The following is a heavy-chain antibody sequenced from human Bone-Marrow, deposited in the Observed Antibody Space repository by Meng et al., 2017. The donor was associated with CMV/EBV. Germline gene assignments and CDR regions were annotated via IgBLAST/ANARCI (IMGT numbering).Heavy chain of an antibody. D-gene: IGHD1-26*01. CDR3: ARVGITGSYSSYRGAFDF. J-gene: IGHJ3*01. Sequence: TFSSYAMSWVRQAPGKGLEWIGNVHYSGSTYYNPSLKSRDTLSVDTSKNQFSLKLSSVTAADTAVYYCARVGITGSYSSYRGAFDFWGQGTMVTVSS. CDR1: TFSSYA. V-gene: IGHV4-39*07. CDR2: VHYSGST.